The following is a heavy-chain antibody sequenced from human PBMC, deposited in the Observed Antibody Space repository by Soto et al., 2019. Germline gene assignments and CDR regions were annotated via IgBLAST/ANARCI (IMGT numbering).Heavy chain of an antibody. V-gene: IGHV4-59*08. CDR3: ARGRHWFGP. Sequence: SATLYLTCTVSGISITSSYWNWFRQSPGKGLEWIGQISDRGDINYNPPLESRVAISTDTSKNQVSLTLTAVNAADTAVYFCARGRHWFGPWGQGTLVTVS. CDR2: ISDRGDI. J-gene: IGHJ5*02. CDR1: GISITSSY.